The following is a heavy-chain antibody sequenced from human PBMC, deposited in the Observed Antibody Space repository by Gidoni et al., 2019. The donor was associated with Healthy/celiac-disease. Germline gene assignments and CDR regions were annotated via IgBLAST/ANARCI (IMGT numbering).Heavy chain of an antibody. CDR2: ISYDGSNK. V-gene: IGHV3-30-3*01. CDR3: ASSNTITMIVGGY. CDR1: GFTFSSYA. J-gene: IGHJ4*02. Sequence: QVQLVESGGGVVQTGRSLRLSFASSGFTFSSYAMHGVRQAPGKGLEWVAVISYDGSNKYYADSVKGRFTISRDNSKNTLYLQMNSLRAEDTAVYYCASSNTITMIVGGYWGQGTLVTVSS. D-gene: IGHD3-22*01.